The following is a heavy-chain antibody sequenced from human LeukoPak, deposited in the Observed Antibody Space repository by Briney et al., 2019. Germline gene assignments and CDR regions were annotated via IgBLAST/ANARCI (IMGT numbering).Heavy chain of an antibody. CDR3: ARGHSGYDSSDAFDI. Sequence: GGSLKISCKGSGYTFTNYWIGWVRQMPGKGLEWMGIIYPGDSDTRYSPSFQGQVTISADKSISTAYLQWSSLKASDTAMYYCARGHSGYDSSDAFDIWGQGTMVTVSS. J-gene: IGHJ3*02. CDR2: IYPGDSDT. D-gene: IGHD5-12*01. CDR1: GYTFTNYW. V-gene: IGHV5-51*01.